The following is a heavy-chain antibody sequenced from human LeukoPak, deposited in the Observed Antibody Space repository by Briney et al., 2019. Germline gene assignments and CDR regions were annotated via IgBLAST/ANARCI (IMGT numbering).Heavy chain of an antibody. Sequence: SETLSLTCIVSGGSISSYSWSWIRQPAGKGLEWIGRIYTSGTTNYNPSLKSRVTMSVDTSKNQFSLKLSSVTAADTAMYYCARELDPWGQGTLVTVSS. CDR2: IYTSGTT. V-gene: IGHV4-4*07. J-gene: IGHJ5*02. CDR1: GGSISSYS. CDR3: ARELDP.